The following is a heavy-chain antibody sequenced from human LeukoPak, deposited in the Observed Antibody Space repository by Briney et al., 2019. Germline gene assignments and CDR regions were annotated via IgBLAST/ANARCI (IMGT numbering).Heavy chain of an antibody. CDR2: TYYRSKWYN. J-gene: IGHJ3*01. CDR3: ARGGQGDGYSADEAFDL. D-gene: IGHD5-24*01. CDR1: GDNVSGNSTA. Sequence: SQTLSLTCAISGDNVSGNSTAYNWIRQSSSRGLEWLGRTYYRSKWYNDYAVSVKSRITVNPDTSKNQLSLQLNSVTPEDTAVYYCARGGQGDGYSADEAFDLWGQGTMVTVSS. V-gene: IGHV6-1*01.